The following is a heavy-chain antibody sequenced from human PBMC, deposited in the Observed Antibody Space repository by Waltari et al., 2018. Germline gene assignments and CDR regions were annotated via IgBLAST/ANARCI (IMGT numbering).Heavy chain of an antibody. V-gene: IGHV4-34*01. CDR2: INHSGST. D-gene: IGHD3-3*01. CDR1: GGSFSGYY. CDR3: ASNFWSGYYNPAGYFDY. J-gene: IGHJ4*02. Sequence: QVQLQQWGAGLLKPSATLSLTCAVSGGSFSGYYWRWIRQPAGKGLEWIGEINHSGSTNYNPSLKSRVTISVETSKNQFSLKLSSVTAADTAVYYCASNFWSGYYNPAGYFDYWGQGTLVTVSS.